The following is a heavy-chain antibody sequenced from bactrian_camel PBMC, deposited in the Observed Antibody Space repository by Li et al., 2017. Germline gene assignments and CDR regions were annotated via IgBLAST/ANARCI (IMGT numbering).Heavy chain of an antibody. CDR3: VRDVLDSLLSPFGY. D-gene: IGHD1*01. CDR1: GFTLSNYF. V-gene: IGHV3S5*01. Sequence: HVQLVESGGGLVQPGGSLRLSCAASGFTLSNYFMSWVRQAPGKGLEWVSAIYSGDSTLYGDSVKGRFTISKDNAKNTLYLQMNSLKPEDTAVYYCVRDVLDSLLSPFGYWGQGTQVTVSS. J-gene: IGHJ6*01. CDR2: IYSGDST.